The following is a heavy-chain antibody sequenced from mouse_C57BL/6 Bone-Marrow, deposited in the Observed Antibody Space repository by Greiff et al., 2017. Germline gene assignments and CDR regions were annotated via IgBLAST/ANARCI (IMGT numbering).Heavy chain of an antibody. CDR3: ARKKYVNSYYFDY. Sequence: VQLQQPGAELVKPGASVKLSCKASGYTFTSYWMHWVKQRPGQGLEWIGMIHPNSGSTNYNEKFKSKATLTVDKSSSTAYMQLSSLTSEDSAVYYCARKKYVNSYYFDYWGQGTTLTVSS. CDR1: GYTFTSYW. J-gene: IGHJ2*01. CDR2: IHPNSGST. V-gene: IGHV1-64*01. D-gene: IGHD2-1*01.